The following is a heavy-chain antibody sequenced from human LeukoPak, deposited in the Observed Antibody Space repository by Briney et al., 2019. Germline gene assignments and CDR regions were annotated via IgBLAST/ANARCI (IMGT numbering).Heavy chain of an antibody. Sequence: ASVKVSCKASGYTFTTYDINWVRQATGQGLEWMGWMNPNSGNTGYAQKFQGRVTMTRNTSISTAYMELSSLRSGDTAVYYCARGSGGSYDYYFDYWGQGTLVTVSS. V-gene: IGHV1-8*01. D-gene: IGHD2-15*01. CDR2: MNPNSGNT. CDR3: ARGSGGSYDYYFDY. CDR1: GYTFTTYD. J-gene: IGHJ4*02.